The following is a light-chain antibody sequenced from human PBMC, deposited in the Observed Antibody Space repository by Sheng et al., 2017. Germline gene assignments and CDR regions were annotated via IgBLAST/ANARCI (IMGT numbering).Light chain of an antibody. V-gene: IGKV1-16*01. CDR1: QGVNDY. J-gene: IGKJ1*01. CDR2: GAS. Sequence: DIQMTQSPSSLSASIGDRVTVTCRASQGVNDYLAWFQQKPGKAPRSLIYGASTLQTVVASRFSGSGYDTEFTLTINDLQPEDFAIYYCQQYKNYPWTFGQGT. CDR3: QQYKNYPWT.